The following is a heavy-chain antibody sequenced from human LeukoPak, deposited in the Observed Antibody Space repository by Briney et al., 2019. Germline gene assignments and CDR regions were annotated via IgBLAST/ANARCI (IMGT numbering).Heavy chain of an antibody. CDR2: ISSSSSYI. D-gene: IGHD2-15*01. CDR1: GFTFSSYS. V-gene: IGHV3-21*01. J-gene: IGHJ5*02. Sequence: GGSLRLSCAASGFTFSSYSMNWVRQAPGKGLEWVSSISSSSSYIYYADSVKGRFTISRDNAKNSLYLQMNSLRAEVTAVYYCARDGVPIRYCSGGSCSGNWFDPWGQGTLVTVSS. CDR3: ARDGVPIRYCSGGSCSGNWFDP.